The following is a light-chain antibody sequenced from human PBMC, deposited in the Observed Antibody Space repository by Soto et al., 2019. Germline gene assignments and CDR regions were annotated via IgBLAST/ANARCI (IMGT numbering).Light chain of an antibody. V-gene: IGLV1-40*01. CDR3: QSYDNNLNGLYV. J-gene: IGLJ1*01. CDR2: GNT. CDR1: SSNIGAPYD. Sequence: QTVVTQPPSVSGAPGQRVTISCTGSSSNIGAPYDVHWYQQLPGTAPKLLIYGNTNRPSGVPDRFSGSKSGTSASLAITGLQAEDEADYYCQSYDNNLNGLYVFGTGTKVTVL.